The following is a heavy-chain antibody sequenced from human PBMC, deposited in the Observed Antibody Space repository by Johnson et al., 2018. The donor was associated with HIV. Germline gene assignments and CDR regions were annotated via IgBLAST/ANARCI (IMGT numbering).Heavy chain of an antibody. CDR1: GFSVSASY. Sequence: GQLVESGGGLVQPGGSLRLSCAASGFSVSASYMSWLRQAPGKALEWVSVIYRGGATYYAASVQGRFTISRDNSKNTLYLQMESLRADDTALYYCARDKDYGGNHDAFDIWGQGTMVTVSS. CDR3: ARDKDYGGNHDAFDI. D-gene: IGHD4-23*01. CDR2: IYRGGAT. J-gene: IGHJ3*02. V-gene: IGHV3-66*01.